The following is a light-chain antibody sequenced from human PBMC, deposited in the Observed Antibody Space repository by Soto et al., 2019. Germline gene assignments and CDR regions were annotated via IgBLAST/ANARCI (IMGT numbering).Light chain of an antibody. V-gene: IGKV3-20*01. CDR1: QSVSNNY. J-gene: IGKJ1*01. CDR3: QQYGSSPKT. CDR2: GAS. Sequence: ESTSRSSRASQSVSNNYLAWYQQKPGQAPRLLIYGASNRATGIPDRFSGSGSGTNFTLTISRLEPEDFAVYYCQQYGSSPKTFGQGTKVDIK.